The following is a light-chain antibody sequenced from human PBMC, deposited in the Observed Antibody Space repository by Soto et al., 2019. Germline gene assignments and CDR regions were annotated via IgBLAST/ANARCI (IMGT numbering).Light chain of an antibody. CDR1: QSIFSS. V-gene: IGKV1-9*01. CDR2: AAS. Sequence: IQMTQSPSSLSASVGDRVTITCRAGQSIFSSLAWYQQKPGKAPKLLIYAASTLQSGVPSRFSGSGSGTEFTLTIRSLQPEDFATYYCQQLNSYPSITFGQGTRLEIK. CDR3: QQLNSYPSIT. J-gene: IGKJ5*01.